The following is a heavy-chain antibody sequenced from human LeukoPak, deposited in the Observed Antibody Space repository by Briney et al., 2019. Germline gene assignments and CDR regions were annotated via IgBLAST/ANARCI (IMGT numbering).Heavy chain of an antibody. V-gene: IGHV4-38-2*02. D-gene: IGHD3-10*01. CDR3: ARAVMVRGVITYYYYYYYMDV. Sequence: PSETLSLTCTVSGYSISSGYYWGWIRQPPGKGLEWIGSIYHSGSTYYNPSLKSRVTISVDTSKNQFSLKLSSVTAADTAVYYCARAVMVRGVITYYYYYYYMDVWGKGTTVTVSS. CDR2: IYHSGST. J-gene: IGHJ6*03. CDR1: GYSISSGYY.